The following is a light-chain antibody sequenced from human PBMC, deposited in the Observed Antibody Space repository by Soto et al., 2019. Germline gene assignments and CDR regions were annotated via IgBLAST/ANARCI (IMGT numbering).Light chain of an antibody. J-gene: IGKJ4*01. V-gene: IGKV3-11*01. CDR3: QQRSNWLLT. CDR2: DAS. CDR1: QSVSSY. Sequence: EIVLTQSPATLSLSPGERATLSCRASQSVSSYLAWYQQKPGQAPRLLIYDASNRATGIPARFSGSGSGTDFTFTISSLEPEDFAVYYCQQRSNWLLTFGGGTKVEIK.